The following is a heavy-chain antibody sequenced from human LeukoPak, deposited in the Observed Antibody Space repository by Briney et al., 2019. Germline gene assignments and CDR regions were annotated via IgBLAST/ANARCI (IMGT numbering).Heavy chain of an antibody. CDR1: GDSISSSSYY. CDR3: ARHLITAAAGTLGNYFDY. CDR2: IFYSGST. Sequence: SETLSLTCTVSGDSISSSSYYWGWIRQPPGKGLEWIGSIFYSGSTYYNPSLERRVTISVDTSKNQFSLKQSSVTAADTAVFYCARHLITAAAGTLGNYFDYWGQGTLVTVSS. D-gene: IGHD1-1*01. V-gene: IGHV4-39*01. J-gene: IGHJ4*02.